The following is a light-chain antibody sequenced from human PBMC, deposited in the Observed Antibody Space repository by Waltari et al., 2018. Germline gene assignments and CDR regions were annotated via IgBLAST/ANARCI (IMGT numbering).Light chain of an antibody. CDR2: GKN. CDR3: NSRDSSGNHVV. J-gene: IGLJ2*01. V-gene: IGLV3-19*01. Sequence: SSELTQDPAVSVALGQTGRITCQGDSLRSYYASWYQQKPGQAPVLVNYGKNNRPSGIADRFSGSSSGNTASLTISGAQAEDEADYYCNSRDSSGNHVVFGGGTKLTVL. CDR1: SLRSYY.